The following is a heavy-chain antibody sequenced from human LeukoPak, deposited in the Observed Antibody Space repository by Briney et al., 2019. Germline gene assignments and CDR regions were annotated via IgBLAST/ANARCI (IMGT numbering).Heavy chain of an antibody. J-gene: IGHJ4*02. CDR1: GGSISSYY. D-gene: IGHD1-26*01. CDR2: XYYSGST. V-gene: IGHV4-59*08. CDR3: ARLASGSYGPLTPFDY. Sequence: SETLSLTCTVSGGSISSYYWSWIRQPPGKGLEXXGXXYYSGSTNYNPSLKGRVTISVDTSKNQFSLRLSSVTAADTAVYYSARLASGSYGPLTPFDYWGQGTLVAVSS.